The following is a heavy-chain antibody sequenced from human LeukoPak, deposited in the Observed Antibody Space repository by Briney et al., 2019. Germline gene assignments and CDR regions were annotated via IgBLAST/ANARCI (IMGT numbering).Heavy chain of an antibody. CDR2: INHSGST. Sequence: PSETLSLTCAVYGGSFSGYYWSWIRQPPGKGLEWIGEINHSGSTNYNPSLKSRVTISVDTSKNQFSLKLSPVTAADTAVYYCARDLPRIAVAGSDRYWYFDPWGRGTLVTVSS. J-gene: IGHJ2*01. V-gene: IGHV4-34*01. CDR3: ARDLPRIAVAGSDRYWYFDP. D-gene: IGHD6-19*01. CDR1: GGSFSGYY.